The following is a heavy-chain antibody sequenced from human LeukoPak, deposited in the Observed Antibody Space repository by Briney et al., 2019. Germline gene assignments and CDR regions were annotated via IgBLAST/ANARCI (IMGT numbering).Heavy chain of an antibody. V-gene: IGHV3-30*18. Sequence: GRSLRLSCAASGFTFSSYGMHWVRQAPGKGLEWVAVISYDGSNKYYADSVKGRFTISRDNSKNTLYLQMNSLRAGDTAVYYCAKSYDFWPHDYWGQGTLVTVSS. J-gene: IGHJ4*02. CDR2: ISYDGSNK. CDR3: AKSYDFWPHDY. D-gene: IGHD3-3*01. CDR1: GFTFSSYG.